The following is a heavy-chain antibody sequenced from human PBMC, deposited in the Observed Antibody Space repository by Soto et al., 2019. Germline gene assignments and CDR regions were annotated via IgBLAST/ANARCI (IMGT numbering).Heavy chain of an antibody. Sequence: QVQLQESGPGLVKPSQTLSLTCAVSGGSVSSGDYFWSWIRQHPGEGLEWIGYIYYTGNTYYNPSLKSRVSISIDTSKNQFSLKLTSVTAADTAVYYCARGPLWSGSYMSFDYWGQGTLVTVSS. CDR2: IYYTGNT. J-gene: IGHJ4*02. V-gene: IGHV4-31*11. CDR3: ARGPLWSGSYMSFDY. D-gene: IGHD3-3*01. CDR1: GGSVSSGDYF.